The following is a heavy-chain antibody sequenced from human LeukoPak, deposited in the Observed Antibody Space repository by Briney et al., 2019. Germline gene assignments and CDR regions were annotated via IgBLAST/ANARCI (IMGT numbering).Heavy chain of an antibody. CDR2: IAWNSGNT. CDR1: GFTFDA. V-gene: IGHV3-9*01. J-gene: IGHJ4*02. CDR3: AKDMNSYGSGSSYNPWGPFDS. Sequence: SLRLSCAASGFTFDAMHWVRQAPGKGLEWVSGIAWNSGNTGFADSVKGRFTISRDNAENSLYLQMNSLTPEDTAFYFCAKDMNSYGSGSSYNPWGPFDSWGQGTLVTVSS. D-gene: IGHD3-10*01.